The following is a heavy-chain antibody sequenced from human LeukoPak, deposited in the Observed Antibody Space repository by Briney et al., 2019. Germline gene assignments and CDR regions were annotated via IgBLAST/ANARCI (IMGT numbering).Heavy chain of an antibody. Sequence: SETLSLTCTVSGGSINSYYWGWIRQPAGKGLEWISRIYTSGSTNYNPSLKSRVTMSVDTSKNQFSLNLTSVTAADTAVYYCARGKRGYSSSWYDYWGQGTLVTVSS. CDR3: ARGKRGYSSSWYDY. CDR2: IYTSGST. CDR1: GGSINSYY. J-gene: IGHJ4*02. V-gene: IGHV4-4*07. D-gene: IGHD6-13*01.